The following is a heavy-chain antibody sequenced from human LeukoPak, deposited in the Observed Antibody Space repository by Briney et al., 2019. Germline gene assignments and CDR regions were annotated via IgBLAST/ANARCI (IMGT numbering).Heavy chain of an antibody. CDR3: ARLVDYDDSGEPDIFDI. CDR2: INYSGRI. CDR1: SRFISSYY. D-gene: IGHD3-22*01. Sequence: SDTLSLTCSVSSRFISSYYWLWTRQTRGKGLEWIAFINYSGRIKYNSSLQSRVSISLDTSNNHCSLQQRYVMAADTGVYYCARLVDYDDSGEPDIFDIWGQGTIVSIS. V-gene: IGHV4-59*07. J-gene: IGHJ3*02.